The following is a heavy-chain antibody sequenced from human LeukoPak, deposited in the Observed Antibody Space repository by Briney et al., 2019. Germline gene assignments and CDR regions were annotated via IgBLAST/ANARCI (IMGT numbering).Heavy chain of an antibody. Sequence: SETLSLTCTVSGGSISSSSYYWGWIRQPPGKGLEWIGSIYYSGSTYYNPSLKSRVTISVDTSKNQFSLKLSSVTAADTAVYYCAEIAAATRIDYWGQGTLVTVSS. J-gene: IGHJ4*02. CDR3: AEIAAATRIDY. V-gene: IGHV4-39*07. CDR2: IYYSGST. D-gene: IGHD6-13*01. CDR1: GGSISSSSYY.